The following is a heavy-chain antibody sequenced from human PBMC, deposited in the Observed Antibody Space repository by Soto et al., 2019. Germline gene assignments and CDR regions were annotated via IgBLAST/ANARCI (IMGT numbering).Heavy chain of an antibody. D-gene: IGHD1-26*01. CDR2: ISAFNDYT. J-gene: IGHJ6*02. Sequence: ASVKVSCKASGYTFNKYGFNWVRQAPGQGLEWMGRISAFNDYTNLAQKFQGRITLTTDASTNTAYMELSRLRSYDTAVYYCAREAIVAGATTGMDVWGQGTTVTVSS. CDR1: GYTFNKYG. CDR3: AREAIVAGATTGMDV. V-gene: IGHV1-18*01.